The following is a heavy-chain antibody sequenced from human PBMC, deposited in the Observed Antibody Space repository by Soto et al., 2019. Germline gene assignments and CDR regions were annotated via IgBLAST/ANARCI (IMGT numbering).Heavy chain of an antibody. V-gene: IGHV3-7*05. CDR3: ASDFWSGYYHYYGMDV. D-gene: IGHD3-3*01. CDR2: IKQDGSEK. CDR1: GFTFSSYW. Sequence: PGGSLRLSCAASGFTFSSYWMSWVRQAPGKGLEWVANIKQDGSEKYYVDSVKGRFTISRDNAKNSLYLQMNSLRAEDTAVYYRASDFWSGYYHYYGMDVWGQGTTVTVSS. J-gene: IGHJ6*02.